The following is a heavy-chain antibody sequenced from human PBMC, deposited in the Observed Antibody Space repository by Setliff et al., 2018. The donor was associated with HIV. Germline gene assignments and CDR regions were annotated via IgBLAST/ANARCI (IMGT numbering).Heavy chain of an antibody. CDR3: VRAAAGLDI. V-gene: IGHV3-49*04. Sequence: PGGSLRLSCTASGFSFGDFALNWVRQAPGKGLEWIGFIRTKAHGYITEYGASVQGRFTISRDNSKDSLSLQMNNLKAEDTAVYYCVRAAAGLDIWSQGIRVTVSS. CDR2: IRTKAHGYIT. J-gene: IGHJ4*02. CDR1: GFSFGDFA.